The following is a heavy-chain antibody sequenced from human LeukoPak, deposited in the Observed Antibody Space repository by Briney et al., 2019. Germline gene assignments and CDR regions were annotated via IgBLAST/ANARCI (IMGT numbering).Heavy chain of an antibody. CDR2: INWDGTST. Sequence: PGGSLRLSCAASAFIFHDHGMSWVRQGPGKGLEWVPGINWDGTSTGYADSVKGRFTISRDNAKNSLYLQMNSLRVEETALYYCASGDMNGWYFDRWGQGTLVTVSS. CDR1: AFIFHDHG. V-gene: IGHV3-20*04. D-gene: IGHD6-19*01. J-gene: IGHJ4*02. CDR3: ASGDMNGWYFDR.